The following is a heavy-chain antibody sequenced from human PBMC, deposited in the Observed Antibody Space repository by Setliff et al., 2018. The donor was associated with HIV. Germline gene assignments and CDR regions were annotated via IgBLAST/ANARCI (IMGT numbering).Heavy chain of an antibody. V-gene: IGHV1-2*02. CDR2: ISPDSGDT. D-gene: IGHD3-10*01. J-gene: IGHJ4*02. CDR3: ARDAGAPGRGNPLDY. CDR1: GYIFTVNH. Sequence: ASVKVSCKTSGYIFTVNHLHWVRQAPGQGVEWVGKISPDSGDTFYAQKFQGRVTLTRDTSITTAYMELSTLRDDDTAVYYCARDAGAPGRGNPLDYWGQGTLVTVSS.